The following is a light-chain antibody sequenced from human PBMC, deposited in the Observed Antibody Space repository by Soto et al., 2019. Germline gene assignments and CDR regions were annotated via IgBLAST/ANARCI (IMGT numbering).Light chain of an antibody. Sequence: DIQMTQSPSTLYASEGDRVTITCRASQTIDSWLAWYQQRAGKPPNLRIYKASTLASGVPSRFSGSGSGTEFTLTINSLQPDDFATYYCQQDHIYSGTFCQGTKVDIK. CDR1: QTIDSW. CDR3: QQDHIYSGT. J-gene: IGKJ1*01. CDR2: KAS. V-gene: IGKV1-5*03.